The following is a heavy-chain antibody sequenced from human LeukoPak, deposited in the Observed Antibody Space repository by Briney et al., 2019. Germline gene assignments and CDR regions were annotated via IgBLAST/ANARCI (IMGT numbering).Heavy chain of an antibody. CDR3: ARRYDRDAFDI. J-gene: IGHJ3*02. V-gene: IGHV3-30*04. CDR1: GFTFSTYA. CDR2: ISYDGSNE. Sequence: PGGSLRLSCAASGFTFSTYAMHWVRQTPGKGLEWVAVISYDGSNEYYADSVKGRFTISRDNSENTLYVQMNGLRAEDSAMYYCARRYDRDAFDIWGQGTMVTVS. D-gene: IGHD3-22*01.